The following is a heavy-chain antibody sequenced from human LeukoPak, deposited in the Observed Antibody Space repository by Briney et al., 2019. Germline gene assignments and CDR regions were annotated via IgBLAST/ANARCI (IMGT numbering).Heavy chain of an antibody. D-gene: IGHD3-10*01. J-gene: IGHJ4*02. Sequence: GGSLRLSCAASGVTFNNFAMHWGRQGPGKGVEWGAVTSSDGSNKFYADSVRGRFTISRDNSKNTVYLQMSPLRAEDTALYYCAGLYGSGSNYKDYWGQGTLVTVSS. CDR2: TSSDGSNK. V-gene: IGHV3-30-3*01. CDR1: GVTFNNFA. CDR3: AGLYGSGSNYKDY.